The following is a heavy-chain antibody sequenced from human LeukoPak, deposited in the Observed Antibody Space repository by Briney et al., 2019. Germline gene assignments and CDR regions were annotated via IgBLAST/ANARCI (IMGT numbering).Heavy chain of an antibody. V-gene: IGHV3-7*01. J-gene: IGHJ4*02. D-gene: IGHD6-19*01. CDR2: IKQDGSEK. CDR1: GFSFSNYW. Sequence: GGSLRLSCAASGFSFSNYWMTWVRQAPGKGLEWVATIKQDGSEKYYVDSVKGRFTMSRDNAKNSLYLQMSSLRVEDTAVYYCARSGSSGWYECDYWGQGTPVTVSS. CDR3: ARSGSSGWYECDY.